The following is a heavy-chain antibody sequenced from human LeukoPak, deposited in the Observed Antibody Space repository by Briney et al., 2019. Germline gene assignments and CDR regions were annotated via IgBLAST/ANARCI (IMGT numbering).Heavy chain of an antibody. CDR2: INPSGGTT. V-gene: IGHV1-46*01. CDR3: ARAGGYHAFDI. J-gene: IGHJ3*02. D-gene: IGHD3-22*01. CDR1: GYSFTSYY. Sequence: ASVKVSCKASGYSFTSYYMHWVRQAPGQGLEWMGTINPSGGTTSYAQKFQGRVTMTRDTSTSTVYMELSSLRSEDTAVYYCARAGGYHAFDIWGQGTMVTVSS.